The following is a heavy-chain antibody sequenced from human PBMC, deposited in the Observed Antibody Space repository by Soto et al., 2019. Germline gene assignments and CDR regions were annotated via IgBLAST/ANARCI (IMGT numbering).Heavy chain of an antibody. CDR2: IWYDGSNK. V-gene: IGHV3-33*01. CDR1: GFTFSSYG. CDR3: ARDRALAAAGSLVYNFDY. D-gene: IGHD6-13*01. Sequence: QVQLVESGGGVVQPGRSLRLSCAASGFTFSSYGMHWVRQAPGKGLEWVAVIWYDGSNKYYADSVKGRFTISRDNSKNTLYLQMNSLRAEDTAVYYCARDRALAAAGSLVYNFDYWGQGTLVTVSS. J-gene: IGHJ4*02.